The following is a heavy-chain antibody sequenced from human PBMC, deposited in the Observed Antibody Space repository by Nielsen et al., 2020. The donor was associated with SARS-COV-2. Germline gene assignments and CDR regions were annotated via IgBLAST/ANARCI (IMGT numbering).Heavy chain of an antibody. D-gene: IGHD3-10*01. CDR2: ISWNSGSI. V-gene: IGHV3-9*01. Sequence: GGSLRLSCAASGFTFDDYAMHWVRQAPGKGLEWVSGISWNSGSIGYADSVKGRFTISRGNAKNSLYLQMNSLRAEDTALYYCAKDKGLGHYYYYGMDVWGQGTTVTVSS. CDR3: AKDKGLGHYYYYGMDV. J-gene: IGHJ6*02. CDR1: GFTFDDYA.